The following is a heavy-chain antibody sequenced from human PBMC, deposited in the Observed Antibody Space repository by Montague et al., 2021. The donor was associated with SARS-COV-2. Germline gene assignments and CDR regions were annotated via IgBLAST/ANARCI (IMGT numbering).Heavy chain of an antibody. CDR2: MHYRGST. J-gene: IGHJ4*02. Sequence: SETLSLTCTISGGSVSPYYWSWIRQPPGKGLEWIGYMHYRGSTNYNPSLESRVPMSLDTSENQFSLKLTSVTAAETAVYFCARGRDERGYSFGYYYFDLWGQGTLVTVSS. CDR3: ARGRDERGYSFGYYYFDL. V-gene: IGHV4-59*02. D-gene: IGHD5-18*01. CDR1: GGSVSPYY.